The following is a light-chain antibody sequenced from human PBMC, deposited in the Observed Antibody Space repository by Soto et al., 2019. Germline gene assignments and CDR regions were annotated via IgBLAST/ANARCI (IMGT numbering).Light chain of an antibody. CDR3: QQSYSTPIT. V-gene: IGKV1-39*01. J-gene: IGKJ5*01. CDR2: TAA. CDR1: QSISIY. Sequence: DIQMTQSPSSLSASVGDKVTITCRSRQSISIYLNWYQQKPGKAPNLLIYTAANLQSGVPSRFSGSGSGTEFTLTISSLQPEDFATYYCQQSYSTPITFGQGTRLEIK.